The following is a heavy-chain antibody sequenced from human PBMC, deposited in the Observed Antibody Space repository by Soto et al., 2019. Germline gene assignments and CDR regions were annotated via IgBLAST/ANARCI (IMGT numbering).Heavy chain of an antibody. J-gene: IGHJ6*02. CDR3: ARERYYYYGSGARDFYYYGMDV. CDR2: ISYDGSNK. CDR1: GFTFSSYA. D-gene: IGHD3-10*01. Sequence: LRLSCAASGFTFSSYAMHWVRQAPGKGLEWVAVISYDGSNKYYADSVKGRLTISRDNSKNTLYLQMNSLRAEDTAVYYCARERYYYYGSGARDFYYYGMDVWGQGTTVTVSS. V-gene: IGHV3-30-3*01.